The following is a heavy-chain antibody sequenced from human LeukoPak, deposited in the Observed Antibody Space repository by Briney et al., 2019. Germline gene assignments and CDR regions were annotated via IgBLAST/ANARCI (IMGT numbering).Heavy chain of an antibody. D-gene: IGHD1-26*01. CDR2: INEDGSAK. Sequence: GGSLRLSCAGSGFTFSGYSMSWVRQAPGKGLEWVASINEDGSAKNYVDSVKGRFTISRDNAKNSLYLQLNSLRAEDTAVYYCARYVGGAHARGFDYWGQGTLVIVSS. CDR3: ARYVGGAHARGFDY. J-gene: IGHJ4*02. V-gene: IGHV3-7*05. CDR1: GFTFSGYS.